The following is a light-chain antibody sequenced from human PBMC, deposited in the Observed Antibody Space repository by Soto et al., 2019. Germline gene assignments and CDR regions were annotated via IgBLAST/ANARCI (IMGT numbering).Light chain of an antibody. CDR3: QQYGNSLGT. Sequence: EIVFTQSPGTLSLSPGERATLSCRASQSVSSSYLAWFQQKPGQAPRLLIYGASNRDTGIPDRFSASGSGTDFTLTISRLEPEDFAVYYCQQYGNSLGTFGQGTKVDIK. CDR1: QSVSSSY. V-gene: IGKV3-20*01. CDR2: GAS. J-gene: IGKJ1*01.